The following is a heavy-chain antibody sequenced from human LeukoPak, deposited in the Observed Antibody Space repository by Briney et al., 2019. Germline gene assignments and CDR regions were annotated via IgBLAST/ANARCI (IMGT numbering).Heavy chain of an antibody. CDR3: ASTNTGVYYFDY. CDR2: IYTSGST. V-gene: IGHV4-61*02. D-gene: IGHD6-13*01. CDR1: GGSISSGSYY. Sequence: SETLSLTCSVSGGSISSGSYYWSWIRQPAGKGLEWIGRIYTSGSTNYNPSLKSRVTISVDTSKNQFSLKLSSVTAADTAVYYCASTNTGVYYFDYWGQGTLVTVSS. J-gene: IGHJ4*02.